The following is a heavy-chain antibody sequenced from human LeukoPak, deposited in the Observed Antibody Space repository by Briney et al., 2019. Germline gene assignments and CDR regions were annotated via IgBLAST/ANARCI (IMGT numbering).Heavy chain of an antibody. Sequence: GGSLRLSCAASGFTFSSYAMHWVRQAPGKGLEWVSVISYDGSNKYYADSVKGRFTISRDNSKNTLYLQMSSLRAEDTAVYYCARDGARDYFDSSGHFDYWGQGTLVTVSS. CDR1: GFTFSSYA. J-gene: IGHJ4*02. CDR3: ARDGARDYFDSSGHFDY. CDR2: ISYDGSNK. V-gene: IGHV3-30-3*01. D-gene: IGHD3-22*01.